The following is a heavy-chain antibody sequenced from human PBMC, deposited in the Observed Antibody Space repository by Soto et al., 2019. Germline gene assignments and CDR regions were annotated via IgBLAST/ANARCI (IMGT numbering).Heavy chain of an antibody. Sequence: PGGSLRLSCVASGFDFSTFGMHWVRQTPGKGLEWVAVLGSDGGGLYYADSVKDRFTISRDNSKNTLHLQMDRMRAEDTALHYCAREPVGPDYAMDVWGQGTMVTVSS. CDR1: GFDFSTFG. CDR3: AREPVGPDYAMDV. V-gene: IGHV3-33*01. D-gene: IGHD3-3*01. J-gene: IGHJ6*02. CDR2: LGSDGGGL.